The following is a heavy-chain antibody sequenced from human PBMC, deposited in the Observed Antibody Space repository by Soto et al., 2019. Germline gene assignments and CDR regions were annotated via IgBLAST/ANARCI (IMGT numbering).Heavy chain of an antibody. J-gene: IGHJ3*01. CDR3: AREMGSSSSDDAFDL. V-gene: IGHV1-18*01. CDR1: GYTFTSYG. D-gene: IGHD6-6*01. CDR2: ISAYNGNT. Sequence: ASVKVSCKASGYTFTSYGISWVRQAPGQGLEWMGWISAYNGNTNYAQKLQGRVTMTTDTSTSTVYMELSSLRSEDTAVHYCAREMGSSSSDDAFDLWGQGTMVTVSS.